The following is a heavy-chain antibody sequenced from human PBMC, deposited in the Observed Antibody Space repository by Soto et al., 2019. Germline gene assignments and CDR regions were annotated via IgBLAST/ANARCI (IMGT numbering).Heavy chain of an antibody. D-gene: IGHD3-16*01. Sequence: ASVNVSCKVSGYTLTELSMHRVLQTPGKGLEWKGGFDPEDGETIYAQKVQGRVTMTEDTSTDTAYMELSSLRAEHTAVYYCAKDRLGGAFDIWGKGTMVTVS. CDR2: FDPEDGET. CDR3: AKDRLGGAFDI. V-gene: IGHV1-24*01. CDR1: GYTLTELS. J-gene: IGHJ3*02.